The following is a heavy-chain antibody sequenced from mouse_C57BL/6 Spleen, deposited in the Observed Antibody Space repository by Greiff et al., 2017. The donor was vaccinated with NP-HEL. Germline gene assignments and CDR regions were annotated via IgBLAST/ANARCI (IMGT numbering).Heavy chain of an antibody. Sequence: DVKLVESGGGLVKPGGSLKLSCAASGFTFSSYTMSWVRQTPEKRLEWVATISGGGGNTYYPDSVKGRFTISRDNAKNTLYLQMSSLRSEDTALYYCARQGGLDWYFDVWGTGTTVTVSS. J-gene: IGHJ1*03. CDR3: ARQGGLDWYFDV. V-gene: IGHV5-9*01. CDR1: GFTFSSYT. D-gene: IGHD2-4*01. CDR2: ISGGGGNT.